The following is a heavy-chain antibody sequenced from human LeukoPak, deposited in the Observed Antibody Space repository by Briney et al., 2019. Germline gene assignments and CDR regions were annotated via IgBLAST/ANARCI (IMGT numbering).Heavy chain of an antibody. CDR1: TFRFTNFW. V-gene: IGHV3-7*01. Sequence: GGSLRLSCAAATFRFTNFWMTWVRQAPEKGLEWLARIKTDGSETYYVDSVKGRFTISRDNTKSSLYLQMNSLRVEDTAVYHCVRFGPDHDMGLWGQGTTVTVS. CDR3: VRFGPDHDMGL. D-gene: IGHD3-16*01. J-gene: IGHJ6*02. CDR2: IKTDGSET.